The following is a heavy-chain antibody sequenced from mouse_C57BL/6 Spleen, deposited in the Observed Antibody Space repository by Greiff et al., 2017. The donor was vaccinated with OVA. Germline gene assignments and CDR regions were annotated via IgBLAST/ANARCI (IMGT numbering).Heavy chain of an antibody. J-gene: IGHJ2*01. CDR3: ASNWSYFDY. Sequence: EVHLVESGGDLVKPGGSLKLSCAASGFTFSSYGMSWVRQTPDKRLEWVATISSGGSYTYYPDSVKGRFTISRDNAKNTLYLQMSSLKSEDTDMYYCASNWSYFDYWGQGTTLTVSS. V-gene: IGHV5-6*01. CDR1: GFTFSSYG. CDR2: ISSGGSYT. D-gene: IGHD4-1*01.